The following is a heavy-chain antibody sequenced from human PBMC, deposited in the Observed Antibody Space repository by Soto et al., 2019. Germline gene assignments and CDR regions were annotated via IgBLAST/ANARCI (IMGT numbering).Heavy chain of an antibody. Sequence: QVQLVQSGAEVKKPGASVKVSCKTSGYTFTSYDINWVRQATGQGLEWMGWMNPNSGNTGYAQKFQGRVTMTRNTSISTAYMELSSLRPEDTAVYCCARGRDSSTADYYYGMDVWGQGTTVTVSS. CDR2: MNPNSGNT. CDR3: ARGRDSSTADYYYGMDV. D-gene: IGHD6-13*01. V-gene: IGHV1-8*01. CDR1: GYTFTSYD. J-gene: IGHJ6*02.